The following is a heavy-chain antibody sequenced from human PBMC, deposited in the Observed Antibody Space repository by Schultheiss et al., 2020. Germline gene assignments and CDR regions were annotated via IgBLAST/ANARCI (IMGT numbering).Heavy chain of an antibody. J-gene: IGHJ6*02. CDR2: ISYDGSNK. Sequence: GESLKISCAASGFTFSSYGMHWVRQAPGKGLEWVAVISYDGSNKYYADCVKGRFTISRDNSKNTLYLQMNSLRAEDTAVYYCAKPDVGGLRTSYYYYGMDVWGQGTTVTVSS. D-gene: IGHD5-12*01. CDR3: AKPDVGGLRTSYYYYGMDV. V-gene: IGHV3-30*18. CDR1: GFTFSSYG.